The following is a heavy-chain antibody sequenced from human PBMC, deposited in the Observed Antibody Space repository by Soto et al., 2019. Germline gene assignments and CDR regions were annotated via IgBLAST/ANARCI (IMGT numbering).Heavy chain of an antibody. CDR3: ARHKTGGSGYASILYYFDY. J-gene: IGHJ4*02. D-gene: IGHD5-12*01. V-gene: IGHV5-10-1*01. CDR2: IDPSDSYT. Sequence: GESLKISCQYSGYIFTNYWISWVRQMPGKGLEWMGRIDPSDSYTNYNPSFQGHVTISADKSISTAYLQWNSLKASDTGMYYCARHKTGGSGYASILYYFDYWGQGALVTVSS. CDR1: GYIFTNYW.